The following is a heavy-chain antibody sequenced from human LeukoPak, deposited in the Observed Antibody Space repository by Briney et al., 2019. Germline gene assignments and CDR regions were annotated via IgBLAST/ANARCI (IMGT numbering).Heavy chain of an antibody. CDR1: GFTFSSYS. J-gene: IGHJ6*04. CDR2: ISSSSSYI. V-gene: IGHV3-21*01. Sequence: GGSMRLSCAASGFTFSSYSMNWVGQAPGKGLDGVSSISSSSSYIYYADLVKGRFTISRDNAKNSLYLQMNSLRAEDTAVYYCARDGSSYSSSWFLNSYYYYGMDVWGEGTTVTVSS. D-gene: IGHD6-13*01. CDR3: ARDGSSYSSSWFLNSYYYYGMDV.